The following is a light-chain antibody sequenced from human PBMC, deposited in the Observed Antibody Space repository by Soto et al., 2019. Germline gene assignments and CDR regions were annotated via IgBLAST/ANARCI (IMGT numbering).Light chain of an antibody. Sequence: IMLKQSPGTLSLYPGERATLSCRASQSVSSNYLAWYQQKPGQAPRLLIYGASNRATGIPDRFSGRGSGTDFTLTISRLEPEDFAVYYCQQYGSSVTFGQGTMVDIK. CDR2: GAS. J-gene: IGKJ1*01. CDR3: QQYGSSVT. V-gene: IGKV3-20*01. CDR1: QSVSSNY.